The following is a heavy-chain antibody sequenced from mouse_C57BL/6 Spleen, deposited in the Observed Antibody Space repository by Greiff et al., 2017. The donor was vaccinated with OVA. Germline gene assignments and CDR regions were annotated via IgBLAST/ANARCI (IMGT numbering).Heavy chain of an antibody. CDR3: ARGDYYGSSYGYFDV. Sequence: QVQLQQSGAELVRPGTSVKVSCKASGYAFTNYLIEWVKQRPGQGLEWIGVINPGSGGTNYNEKFKGKATLTADKSSSTAYMQLSSLTSEDSAVYFCARGDYYGSSYGYFDVWGTGTTVTDSS. D-gene: IGHD1-1*01. J-gene: IGHJ1*03. CDR1: GYAFTNYL. V-gene: IGHV1-54*01. CDR2: INPGSGGT.